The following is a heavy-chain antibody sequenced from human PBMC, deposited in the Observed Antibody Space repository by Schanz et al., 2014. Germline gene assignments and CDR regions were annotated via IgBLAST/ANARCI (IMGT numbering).Heavy chain of an antibody. D-gene: IGHD1-1*01. CDR1: GGSIRSGTYY. CDR2: VFPNGIT. V-gene: IGHV4-61*02. J-gene: IGHJ2*01. Sequence: QVQLQESGPGLLKPSQTLSLTCTVSGGSIRSGTYYWSWIRQPAGKTLEWVGRVFPNGITNYNPTPKSRDPISLDTAKTQFSLTLTSQSAADTAVYYCARDTTWRLDLWGRGTLVTVSS. CDR3: ARDTTWRLDL.